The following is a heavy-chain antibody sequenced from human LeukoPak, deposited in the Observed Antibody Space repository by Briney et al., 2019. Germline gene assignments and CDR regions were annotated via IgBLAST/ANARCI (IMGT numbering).Heavy chain of an antibody. J-gene: IGHJ4*02. CDR3: AKTVVAATPGDY. CDR1: GFTFSSYG. V-gene: IGHV3-30*18. D-gene: IGHD2-15*01. CDR2: ISYDGSNK. Sequence: PGGSLRLSCAASGFTFSSYGMHWVRQAPGKGLEWVAVISYDGSNKYYADSVKGRFTISRDNSKNTLYLQMNSLRAEDTAVYYCAKTVVAATPGDYWGQGTLVTVSS.